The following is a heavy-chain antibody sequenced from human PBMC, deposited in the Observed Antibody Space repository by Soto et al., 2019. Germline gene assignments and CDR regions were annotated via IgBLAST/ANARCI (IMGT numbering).Heavy chain of an antibody. CDR3: AREGSARMGGKQLRSAFYY. J-gene: IGHJ4*02. CDR2: IWYDGSNK. CDR1: GFTFSSYG. Sequence: HPGGSLRLSCAASGFTFSSYGMHWVRQAPGKGLEWVAVIWYDGSNKYYADSVKGRFTISRDNSKNTLYLQMNSLRAEDTAVYYCAREGSARMGGKQLRSAFYYWGQGTLVTVSS. D-gene: IGHD6-6*01. V-gene: IGHV3-33*01.